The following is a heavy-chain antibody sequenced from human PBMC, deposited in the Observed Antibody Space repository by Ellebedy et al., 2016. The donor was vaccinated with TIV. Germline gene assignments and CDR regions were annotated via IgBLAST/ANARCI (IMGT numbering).Heavy chain of an antibody. D-gene: IGHD3-3*01. Sequence: ASVKVSCXASGYTLTSYGISWVRQAPGQGLEWMGWISAYNGNTNYAQKLQGRVTMTTDTSTSTAYMELRSLRSDDTAVYYCASLQGGSFWSGYFDNWFDPWGQGTLVTVSS. V-gene: IGHV1-18*01. CDR3: ASLQGGSFWSGYFDNWFDP. CDR1: GYTLTSYG. J-gene: IGHJ5*02. CDR2: ISAYNGNT.